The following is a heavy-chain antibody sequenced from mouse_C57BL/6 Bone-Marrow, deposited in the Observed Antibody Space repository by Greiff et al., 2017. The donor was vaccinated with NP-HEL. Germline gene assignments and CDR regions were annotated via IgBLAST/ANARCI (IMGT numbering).Heavy chain of an antibody. Sequence: QVQLQQPGAELVKPGASVKLSCKASGYTFTSYWMQWVKQRPGQGLEWIGEIDPSDSYTNYNQKFKGKSTLTVDTSSNTAYMQLSSLTSEDSAVYYCARRTDNVSYYDYFDYWGQGTTLTVSS. D-gene: IGHD2-12*01. CDR1: GYTFTSYW. CDR2: IDPSDSYT. CDR3: ARRTDNVSYYDYFDY. J-gene: IGHJ2*01. V-gene: IGHV1-50*01.